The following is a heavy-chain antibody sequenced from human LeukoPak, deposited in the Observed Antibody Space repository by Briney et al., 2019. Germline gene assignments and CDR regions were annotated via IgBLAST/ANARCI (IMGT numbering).Heavy chain of an antibody. Sequence: ASVKVSCKASGYTFTNYYIHWVRQAPGQGLEWMGIINPSGGSTTYAQKFQGRVTMTRDTSTSTMYAELSSLRSEDTAVYYCARGISGKQSLDYWGQGTLVTVSS. V-gene: IGHV1-46*01. D-gene: IGHD1-26*01. CDR2: INPSGGST. CDR1: GYTFTNYY. J-gene: IGHJ4*02. CDR3: ARGISGKQSLDY.